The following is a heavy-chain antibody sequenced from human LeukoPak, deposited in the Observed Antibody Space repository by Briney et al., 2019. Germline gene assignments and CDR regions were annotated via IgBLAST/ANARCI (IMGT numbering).Heavy chain of an antibody. J-gene: IGHJ4*02. Sequence: ASVKVSCKASGYTFIGYDINWVRQVTGQGLEWMGWMNPKCGNTGYAQKFQGRVAMTRNTSISTAYMELSSLRSEDTAVYYCARGPPPHCSGGSCYSWGFVGYWGQGTQVAVSS. V-gene: IGHV1-8*01. D-gene: IGHD2-15*01. CDR1: GYTFIGYD. CDR2: MNPKCGNT. CDR3: ARGPPPHCSGGSCYSWGFVGY.